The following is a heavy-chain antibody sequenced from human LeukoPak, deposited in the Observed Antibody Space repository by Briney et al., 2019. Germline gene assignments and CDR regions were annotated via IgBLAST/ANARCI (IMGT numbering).Heavy chain of an antibody. D-gene: IGHD5-18*01. V-gene: IGHV1-46*01. Sequence: ASVKLSCKASGYTFTSYYMHWVRHAPGQGLEWMGIINPSGGSTSYAQKFQGRVTMTRDMSTSTVYMELSSLRSEDTAVYYCARPRYSYGYGEFDYWGQGTLVTVSS. CDR1: GYTFTSYY. CDR3: ARPRYSYGYGEFDY. CDR2: INPSGGST. J-gene: IGHJ4*02.